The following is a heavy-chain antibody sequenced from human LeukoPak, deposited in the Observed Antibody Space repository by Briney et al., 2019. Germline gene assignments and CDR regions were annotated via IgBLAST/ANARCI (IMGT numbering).Heavy chain of an antibody. D-gene: IGHD5-12*01. CDR3: ARLNGEATIFGY. CDR1: GFTFSDHY. Sequence: GGSLRLSCAASGFTFSDHYMDWVRQAPGKGLEWVGRTRNKANSYTTEYAASVKGRFTISRDDSKNSLYLQMNSLTAEDTAVYYCARLNGEATIFGYWGQGSLVTVSS. V-gene: IGHV3-72*01. J-gene: IGHJ4*02. CDR2: TRNKANSYTT.